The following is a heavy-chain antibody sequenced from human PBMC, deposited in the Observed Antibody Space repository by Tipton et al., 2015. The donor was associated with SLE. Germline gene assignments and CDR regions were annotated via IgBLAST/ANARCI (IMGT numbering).Heavy chain of an antibody. D-gene: IGHD4-23*01. CDR1: GGSFSGYY. CDR3: ARGFGNSFKHAFDI. Sequence: TLSLTCDVHGGSFSGYYWNWIRQSPGKGLEWIGEINRSGTTNYITSLKSRVTISLDTSKNQFSLSLKSVTAADTALYYCARGFGNSFKHAFDIWGQGTLVTVSS. CDR2: INRSGTT. J-gene: IGHJ3*02. V-gene: IGHV4-34*01.